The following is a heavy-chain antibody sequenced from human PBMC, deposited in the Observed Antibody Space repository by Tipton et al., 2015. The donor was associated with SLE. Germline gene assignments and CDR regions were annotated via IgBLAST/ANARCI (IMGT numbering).Heavy chain of an antibody. Sequence: TLSLTCALSGGSVNSGGYSWTWIRQPPGKGLEWIGYIQVSGNTNYNPSLKSRVTMSLDRSKNQFSLRLTSVTAADTAVYYCARDQQLVQGWFDPWGQGTLVTVSS. J-gene: IGHJ5*02. CDR3: ARDQQLVQGWFDP. CDR1: GGSVNSGGYS. V-gene: IGHV4-30-2*01. D-gene: IGHD6-13*01. CDR2: IQVSGNT.